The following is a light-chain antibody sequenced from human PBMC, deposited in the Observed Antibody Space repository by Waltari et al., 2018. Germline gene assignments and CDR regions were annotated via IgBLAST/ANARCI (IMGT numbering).Light chain of an antibody. CDR2: KNN. J-gene: IGLJ3*02. CDR3: AAWDDSLSAWV. V-gene: IGLV1-47*01. Sequence: HSVLTQPPSASDCPGQRVPLSCSESCSNIDYNSVYLYQQLPGTAPTLLIYKNNQRPSGVPDRCSGSKSGTSASLAISGRRSEDEADFYCAAWDDSLSAWVFGGGTKLTVL. CDR1: CSNIDYNS.